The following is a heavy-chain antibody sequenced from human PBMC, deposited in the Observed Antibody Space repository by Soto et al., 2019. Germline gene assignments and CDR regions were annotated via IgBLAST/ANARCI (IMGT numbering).Heavy chain of an antibody. CDR2: ISYDGSNK. Sequence: PGESLRLSCAASGFTFSSYAMHWVRQAPGKGLEWVAVISYDGSNKYYADSVKGRFTISRDNSKNTLYLQMNSLRAEDTAVYYCARLPPDYDFWNMDVWGQGTTVTVSS. CDR3: ARLPPDYDFWNMDV. D-gene: IGHD3-3*01. J-gene: IGHJ6*02. CDR1: GFTFSSYA. V-gene: IGHV3-30-3*01.